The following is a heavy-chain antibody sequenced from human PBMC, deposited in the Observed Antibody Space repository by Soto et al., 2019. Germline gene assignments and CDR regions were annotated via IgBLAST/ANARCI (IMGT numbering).Heavy chain of an antibody. CDR1: RFSFSGYW. J-gene: IGHJ5*02. CDR2: VNPDGSTT. V-gene: IGHV3-74*01. CDR3: AKVASGSYDWFDP. D-gene: IGHD1-26*01. Sequence: EVQLVESGGGLVQPGGSLRLSCAASRFSFSGYWMHWVRQAPGKGLMWVSRVNPDGSTTTYADSVKGRFTISRDNAKNTVFLQMNSLRADDTAVCSCAKVASGSYDWFDPWGQGTLVTVSS.